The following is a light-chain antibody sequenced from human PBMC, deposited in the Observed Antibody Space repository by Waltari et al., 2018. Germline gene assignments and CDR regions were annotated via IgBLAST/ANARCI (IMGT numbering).Light chain of an antibody. Sequence: QSALTQPASVSGSPGQSITISCTGTSSDVGGYNYVSWYQQHPGNAPKLMIYDVSNRPSGVSILFSGSKSGNTASLTISGLQAEDDADYYCSSYISSSTLELFGGGTSLTVL. J-gene: IGLJ2*01. CDR2: DVS. CDR3: SSYISSSTLEL. V-gene: IGLV2-14*03. CDR1: SSDVGGYNY.